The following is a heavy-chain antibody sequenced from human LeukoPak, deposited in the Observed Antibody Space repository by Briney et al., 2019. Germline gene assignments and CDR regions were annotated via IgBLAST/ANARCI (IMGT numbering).Heavy chain of an antibody. Sequence: VGSLRLSCVASGFTSCSYRMSSVRPAPGKGLEWVANIKQDGSEKYYVDSAKGRFTISRDNAKNSLYLQMNSLRAEDTAVYYCARDSVSHYFNYWGQGTLVTVSS. J-gene: IGHJ4*02. V-gene: IGHV3-7*01. CDR2: IKQDGSEK. D-gene: IGHD3-16*01. CDR3: ARDSVSHYFNY. CDR1: GFTSCSYR.